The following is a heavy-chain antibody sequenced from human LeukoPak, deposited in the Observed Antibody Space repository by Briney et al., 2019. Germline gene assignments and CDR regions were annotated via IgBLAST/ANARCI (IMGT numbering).Heavy chain of an antibody. D-gene: IGHD3-16*02. V-gene: IGHV3-21*01. J-gene: IGHJ4*02. CDR1: GFTFSSHW. CDR2: ISSSSSYI. Sequence: GGSLRLSCADSGFTFSSHWMHWVRQAPGKGLEWVSSISSSSSYIYYADSVKGRFTISRDNAKNSLYLQMNSLRAEDTAVYYCARERLGELSSFDYWGQGTLVTVSS. CDR3: ARERLGELSSFDY.